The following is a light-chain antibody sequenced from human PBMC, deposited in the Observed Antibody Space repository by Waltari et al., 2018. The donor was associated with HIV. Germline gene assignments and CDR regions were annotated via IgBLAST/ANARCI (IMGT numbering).Light chain of an antibody. J-gene: IGLJ2*01. Sequence: SYELTQPPSMSVSPGPTARIPRSGHAFPKPYASWYQQKPGQAPVLVIYKYNERPSGIPERFSGSSSGTTVTLTISGVQSEDEADYYCQSLDSGGTSPVVFGGGTKLTVL. V-gene: IGLV3-25*03. CDR1: AFPKPY. CDR2: KYN. CDR3: QSLDSGGTSPVV.